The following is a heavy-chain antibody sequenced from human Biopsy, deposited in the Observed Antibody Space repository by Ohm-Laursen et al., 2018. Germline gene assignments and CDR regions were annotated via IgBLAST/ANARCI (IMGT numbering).Heavy chain of an antibody. CDR1: GFTFSRHG. CDR3: ARDAEEFDSSGPRFDY. CDR2: IWSDGNNK. D-gene: IGHD3-22*01. Sequence: SLRLSCTASGFTFSRHGMHWVRQAPGKGLEWVAVIWSDGNNKYYVDSVKGRLTISRDTSRNTLYMQMNSLRVEDTALYYCARDAEEFDSSGPRFDYWGQGTLVTVSS. J-gene: IGHJ4*02. V-gene: IGHV3-33*01.